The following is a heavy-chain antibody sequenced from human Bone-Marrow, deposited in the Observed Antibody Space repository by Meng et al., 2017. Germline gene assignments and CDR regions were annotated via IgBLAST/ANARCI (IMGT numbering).Heavy chain of an antibody. CDR2: INPSGGST. CDR1: GYTFTSYY. CDR3: ARYPTRVVVAAHDAFDI. J-gene: IGHJ3*02. Sequence: ASVKVSCKASGYTFTSYYMHWVRQAPGQGLEWMGIINPSGGSTSYAQKFQGRVTMTRNTSISTAYMELSSLRSEDTAVYYCARYPTRVVVAAHDAFDIWGQGTMVTVSS. D-gene: IGHD2-15*01. V-gene: IGHV1-46*01.